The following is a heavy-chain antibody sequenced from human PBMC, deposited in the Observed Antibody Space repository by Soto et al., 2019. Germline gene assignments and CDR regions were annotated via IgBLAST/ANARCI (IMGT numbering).Heavy chain of an antibody. CDR1: GFTFSTYY. V-gene: IGHV3-30*18. CDR2: ISSDGSNE. CDR3: AKDLGDSSADDGADY. D-gene: IGHD6-25*01. J-gene: IGHJ4*02. Sequence: QVQLVESGGGVVQPGGSLRLSCAASGFTFSTYYMHWVRQAPGKGLEWVAVISSDGSNEYYADSVKGRFTISRDNSKNTLYVQMNSLRAEDTAVYYCAKDLGDSSADDGADYWGQGTLVTVSS.